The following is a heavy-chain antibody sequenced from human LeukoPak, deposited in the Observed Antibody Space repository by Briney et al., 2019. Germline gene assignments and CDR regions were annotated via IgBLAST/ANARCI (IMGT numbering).Heavy chain of an antibody. CDR1: GGTFSSYA. J-gene: IGHJ3*02. V-gene: IGHV1-69*04. D-gene: IGHD2-15*01. CDR2: IIPILGIA. CDR3: ASPRGYCSGGSCYGDAFDI. Sequence: SVKVSCKASGGTFSSYAISWVRQAPGQGLEWMGRIIPILGIANYAQKSQGRVTITADKSTSTAYMELSSLRSEDTAVYYCASPRGYCSGGSCYGDAFDIWGQGTMVTVSS.